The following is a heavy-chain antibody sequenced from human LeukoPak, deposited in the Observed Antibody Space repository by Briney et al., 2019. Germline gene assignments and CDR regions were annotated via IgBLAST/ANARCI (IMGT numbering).Heavy chain of an antibody. V-gene: IGHV3-74*01. CDR3: XXDQKMATSYYYYYMDV. J-gene: IGHJ6*03. CDR1: GFTFSSYW. CDR2: INSDGSST. D-gene: IGHD5-24*01. Sequence: QSGGSLRLSCAASGFTFSSYWMHWVRQAPGKGLVWVSRINSDGSSTSYADSVKGRFTISRGNAKNTLYLQMNSLRAEDTAVDYGXXDQKMATSYYYYYMDVWGKGTTVTISS.